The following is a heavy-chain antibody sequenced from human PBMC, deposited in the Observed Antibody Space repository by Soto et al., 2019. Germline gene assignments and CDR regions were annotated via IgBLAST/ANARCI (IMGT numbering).Heavy chain of an antibody. CDR1: GFTLNKYD. D-gene: IGHD3-3*02. V-gene: IGHV3-33*07. CDR3: ARDQSRISRFWIDP. J-gene: IGHJ5*02. CDR2: MWYDGKNE. Sequence: QVQLVESGGGVVQTGTSLRLSCTASGFTLNKYDMYWVRQAPGKGLEWVAVMWYDGKNEYFADSVQGRFTICGDDSKNTMYLQMNSLTVEDTAVYYCARDQSRISRFWIDPWGQGTLVTVSS.